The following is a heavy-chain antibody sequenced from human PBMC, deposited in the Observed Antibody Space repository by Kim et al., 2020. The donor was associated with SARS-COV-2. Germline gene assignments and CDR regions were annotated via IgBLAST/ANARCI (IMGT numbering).Heavy chain of an antibody. J-gene: IGHJ4*02. CDR3: AREGEGFGARRLMHY. V-gene: IGHV4-4*02. CDR2: IYHSEST. CDR1: GGSISGSQW. D-gene: IGHD3-10*01. Sequence: SETLSLTCAVSGGSISGSQWWSWVRQPPGKGLEWIGEIYHSESTNYNPSLKSRITISVDKSKNQVSLQLSSVTAADTPVYYCAREGEGFGARRLMHYWGQGTLVTVSS.